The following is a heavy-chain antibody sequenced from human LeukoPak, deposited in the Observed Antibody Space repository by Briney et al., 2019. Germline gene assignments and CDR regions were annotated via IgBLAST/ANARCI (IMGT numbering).Heavy chain of an antibody. V-gene: IGHV4-59*01. CDR2: IYYSGST. CDR3: ARVMLGIVVVPAAIGVDY. CDR1: GGSISSYY. Sequence: PSETLSLTCTVSGGSISSYYWSWIRQPPGKGLEWIGYIYYSGSTNYNPSLKSRVTISVDTSKNQFSLKLSSVTAADTAVYYCARVMLGIVVVPAAIGVDYWGQGTLVTVSS. D-gene: IGHD2-2*01. J-gene: IGHJ4*02.